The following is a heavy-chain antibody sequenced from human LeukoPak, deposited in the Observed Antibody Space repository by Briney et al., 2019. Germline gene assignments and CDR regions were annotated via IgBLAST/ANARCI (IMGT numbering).Heavy chain of an antibody. Sequence: SVKVSCKASGGTFSSYAISWVRQAPGQGLEWIGRIIPIFGTANYAQKFQGRVTITTDESTSTAYMELSSLRSEDTAVYYCATAIVVVPAALVRSYYMDVWGKGTTVTVSS. D-gene: IGHD2-2*01. CDR2: IIPIFGTA. V-gene: IGHV1-69*05. J-gene: IGHJ6*03. CDR3: ATAIVVVPAALVRSYYMDV. CDR1: GGTFSSYA.